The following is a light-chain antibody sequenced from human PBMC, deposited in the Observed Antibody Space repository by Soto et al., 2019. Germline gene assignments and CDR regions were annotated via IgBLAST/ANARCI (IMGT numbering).Light chain of an antibody. V-gene: IGKV3-20*01. CDR1: QSVTSNY. CDR3: QQYGISPRT. CDR2: GVS. J-gene: IGKJ1*01. Sequence: NVWTLSPRTLSLYPGERATLSCRASQSVTSNYLAWYQQKPGQAPRLLIYGVSSRATGIPDRFSGSGSGTDFTLTISRLEPEDFAVYYCQQYGISPRTFGQGTKVDIK.